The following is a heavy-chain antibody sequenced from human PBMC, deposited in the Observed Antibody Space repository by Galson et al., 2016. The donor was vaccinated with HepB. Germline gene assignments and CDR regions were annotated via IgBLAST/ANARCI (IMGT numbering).Heavy chain of an antibody. D-gene: IGHD2-2*01. CDR3: AKSGFCTSSTCYRFYYYSGMDV. Sequence: GLEWVAYDGNSKYYADSVKGRFALSRDNSKNTLYLQMHSLRAEDTALYYCAKSGFCTSSTCYRFYYYSGMDVWGQGTTVTVSS. V-gene: IGHV3-33*06. CDR2: DGNSK. J-gene: IGHJ6*02.